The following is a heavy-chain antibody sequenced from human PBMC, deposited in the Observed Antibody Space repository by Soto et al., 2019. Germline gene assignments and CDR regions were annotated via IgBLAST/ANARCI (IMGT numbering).Heavy chain of an antibody. D-gene: IGHD3-10*01. Sequence: ASVKVSCKASGYTFTSYGISWVRQAPGQGLEWMGWISAYNGNTNYAQKLRGRVTMTTDTSTSTAYMELRSLRSDDTAVYYCARSGWFGELLRHNWFDPWGQGTLVTVSS. J-gene: IGHJ5*02. CDR1: GYTFTSYG. V-gene: IGHV1-18*01. CDR2: ISAYNGNT. CDR3: ARSGWFGELLRHNWFDP.